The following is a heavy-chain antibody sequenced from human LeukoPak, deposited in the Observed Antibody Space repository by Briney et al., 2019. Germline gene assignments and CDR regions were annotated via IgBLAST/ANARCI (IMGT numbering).Heavy chain of an antibody. CDR3: ATEIPYYDILTGYYIESDY. D-gene: IGHD3-9*01. CDR1: GYTLTELS. V-gene: IGHV1-24*01. CDR2: FDPEDGET. J-gene: IGHJ4*02. Sequence: ASVKVSCNVSGYTLTELSMHWVRQAPGKGLEWMGGFDPEDGETIYAQKFQGRVTMTEDTSTDTAYMELSSLRSEDTAVYYCATEIPYYDILTGYYIESDYWGQGTLVTVSS.